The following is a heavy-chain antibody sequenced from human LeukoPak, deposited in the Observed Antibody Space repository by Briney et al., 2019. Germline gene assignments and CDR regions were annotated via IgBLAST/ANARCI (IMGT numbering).Heavy chain of an antibody. Sequence: GGSLRLSCAASGFPFSDHEMNWVRQAPGKGLEWVSYISSSGSDKYYPDSVKGRFTISRDNAKNSLYLQMNSLRAEDTAVYYCARRTSGAFAIWGQGTNDPVSS. CDR2: ISSSGSDK. V-gene: IGHV3-48*03. CDR3: ARRTSGAFAI. CDR1: GFPFSDHE. J-gene: IGHJ3*02.